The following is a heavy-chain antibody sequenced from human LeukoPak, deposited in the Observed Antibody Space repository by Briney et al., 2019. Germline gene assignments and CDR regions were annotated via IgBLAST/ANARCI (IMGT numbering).Heavy chain of an antibody. CDR1: GGSFSGYY. V-gene: IGHV4-34*01. CDR3: ARSGLRRTYWYFDL. CDR2: INHSGST. Sequence: SETLSLPCAVYGGSFSGYYWSWIRQPPGKGLEWIGEINHSGSTNYNPSLKSRVTISVDTSKNQFSLKLSSVTAADTAVYYCARSGLRRTYWYFDLWGRGTLVTVSS. D-gene: IGHD5-12*01. J-gene: IGHJ2*01.